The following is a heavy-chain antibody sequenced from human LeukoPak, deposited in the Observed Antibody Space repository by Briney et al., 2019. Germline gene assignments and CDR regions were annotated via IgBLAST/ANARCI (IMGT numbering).Heavy chain of an antibody. CDR1: GGTFSSYA. V-gene: IGHV1-69*06. CDR3: ARDGGLQLGWFDP. CDR2: IIPIFGTA. D-gene: IGHD6-13*01. J-gene: IGHJ5*02. Sequence: ASVKVSCKASGGTFSSYAISWVRQAPGQGLEWMGGIIPIFGTANYAQKFQGRVTITADKSTSTACMELSSLRSEDTAVYYCARDGGLQLGWFDPWGQGTLVTVSS.